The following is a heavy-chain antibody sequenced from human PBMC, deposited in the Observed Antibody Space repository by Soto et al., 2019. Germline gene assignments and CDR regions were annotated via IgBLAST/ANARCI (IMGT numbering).Heavy chain of an antibody. CDR3: ARHLAAAGNYYYYYGMDV. J-gene: IGHJ6*02. V-gene: IGHV4-39*01. CDR2: IYYSGST. D-gene: IGHD6-13*01. CDR1: VGSISSSSYY. Sequence: PSETLSLTCTVSVGSISSSSYYWGWIRQPPGKGLEWIGSIYYSGSTYYNPSLKSRVTISVDTSKNQFSLKLSSVTAADTAVYYCARHLAAAGNYYYYYGMDVWGQGTTVTVS.